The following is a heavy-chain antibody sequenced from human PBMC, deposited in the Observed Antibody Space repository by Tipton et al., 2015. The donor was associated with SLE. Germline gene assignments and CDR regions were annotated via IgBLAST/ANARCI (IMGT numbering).Heavy chain of an antibody. CDR2: ISSSGSTI. Sequence: GSLRLSCAASGFTFSSYEMNWVRQAPGKGLEWVSYISSSGSTIYYADSVKGRFTISRDNAKNSLYLQMNSLRAEDTAVYYCARGPLWASYYFDYWGQGTLVTVSS. V-gene: IGHV3-48*03. CDR3: ARGPLWASYYFDY. CDR1: GFTFSSYE. D-gene: IGHD2/OR15-2a*01. J-gene: IGHJ4*02.